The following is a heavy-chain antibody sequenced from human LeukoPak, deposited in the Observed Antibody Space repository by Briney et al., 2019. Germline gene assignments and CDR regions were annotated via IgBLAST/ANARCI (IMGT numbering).Heavy chain of an antibody. CDR3: ASDSTKDCSSTNCYVGNAFDI. D-gene: IGHD2-2*01. J-gene: IGHJ3*02. Sequence: SETLSLTCTVSGASIRSHYWSGIRQPPGKGLEWIAYIYYSGSTNSNPSLKSRVAISVDTSKNQFSLKLNSVTAADTAVYYCASDSTKDCSSTNCYVGNAFDIWGPGTMVTVSS. CDR1: GASIRSHY. CDR2: IYYSGST. V-gene: IGHV4-59*11.